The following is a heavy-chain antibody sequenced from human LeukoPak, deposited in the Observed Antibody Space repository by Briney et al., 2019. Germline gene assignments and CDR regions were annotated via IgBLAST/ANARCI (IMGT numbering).Heavy chain of an antibody. CDR3: ARDTYYYDSSGYLDY. CDR2: INPNSGGT. CDR1: GYSFTGYY. V-gene: IGHV1-2*02. D-gene: IGHD3-22*01. Sequence: ASVKVSCKASGYSFTGYYFHWVRQAPGQGLEWMGWINPNSGGTNYAQKFQGRVTMTRDTSISTAYMELSRLRSDDTAVYYCARDTYYYDSSGYLDYWGQGTLVTVSS. J-gene: IGHJ4*02.